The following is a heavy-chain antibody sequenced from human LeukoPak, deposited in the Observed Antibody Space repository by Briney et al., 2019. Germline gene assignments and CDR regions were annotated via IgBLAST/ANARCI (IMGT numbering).Heavy chain of an antibody. D-gene: IGHD5-18*01. CDR1: GYTFTGYY. CDR3: ARNHVDTAMENWFDP. Sequence: SVKVSCKASGYTFTGYYMHWVRQAPGQGLEWMGWINPIFGTANYAQKFQGRVTITADESTSTAYMELSSLRSEDTAVYYCARNHVDTAMENWFDPWGQGTLVTVSS. CDR2: INPIFGTA. J-gene: IGHJ5*02. V-gene: IGHV1-69*13.